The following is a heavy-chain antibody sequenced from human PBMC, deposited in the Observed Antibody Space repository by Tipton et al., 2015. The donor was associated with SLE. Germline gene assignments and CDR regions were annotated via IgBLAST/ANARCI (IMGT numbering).Heavy chain of an antibody. D-gene: IGHD2-21*02. Sequence: QSGPEVKQPGASVKVSCKASGYTFANYDINWVRQATGQGLEWMGWMTPNSGHTGYAQKLQGRVTMTRNASISTAYMELRSLRSEDTAVYYCARGSVMGTVSFGVDVWGQGTTVIVSS. CDR3: ARGSVMGTVSFGVDV. V-gene: IGHV1-8*01. J-gene: IGHJ6*02. CDR1: GYTFANYD. CDR2: MTPNSGHT.